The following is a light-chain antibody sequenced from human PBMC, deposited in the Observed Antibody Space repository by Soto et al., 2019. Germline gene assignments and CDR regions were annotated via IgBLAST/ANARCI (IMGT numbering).Light chain of an antibody. CDR1: HNIERW. V-gene: IGKV1-5*01. Sequence: IQMTQSPSTLSASVGDRVTITCRASHNIERWMAWYQQKPGKAPSLLIFDASTLHSGVPSRFSGSGSGTDFTLTISGLQPEDLATYYCQSYNTARPTFGQGTRLGIK. J-gene: IGKJ5*01. CDR2: DAS. CDR3: QSYNTARPT.